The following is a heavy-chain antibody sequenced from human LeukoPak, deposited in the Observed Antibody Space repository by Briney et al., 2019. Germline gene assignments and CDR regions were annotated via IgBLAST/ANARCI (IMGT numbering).Heavy chain of an antibody. CDR2: IYYSGST. CDR1: GGSISSYY. Sequence: PSETLSLTCTVSGGSISSYYWSWIRQPPGKGLEWIGYIYYSGSTNYNPSLKSRVTISVDTSKNRFSLKLSSVTAADTAVYYCARDSGSSWYFGIDYWGQGTLVTVSS. D-gene: IGHD6-13*01. CDR3: ARDSGSSWYFGIDY. J-gene: IGHJ4*02. V-gene: IGHV4-59*12.